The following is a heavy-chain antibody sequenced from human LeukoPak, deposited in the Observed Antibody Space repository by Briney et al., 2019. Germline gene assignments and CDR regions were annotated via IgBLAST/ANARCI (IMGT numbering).Heavy chain of an antibody. Sequence: ASVKVSCKASGGTFSSYAISWVRQAPGQGLEWMGRIIPIFGTANYAQKFQGRVTITTDESTSTAYMELSSLRSEDTAVYYCASEAWGYYDSSDYFDYWGQGTLVTVSS. CDR2: IIPIFGTA. V-gene: IGHV1-69*05. D-gene: IGHD3-22*01. CDR3: ASEAWGYYDSSDYFDY. CDR1: GGTFSSYA. J-gene: IGHJ4*02.